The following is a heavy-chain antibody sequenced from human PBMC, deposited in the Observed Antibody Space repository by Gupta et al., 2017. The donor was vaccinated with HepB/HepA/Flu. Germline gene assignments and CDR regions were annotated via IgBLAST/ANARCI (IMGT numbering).Heavy chain of an antibody. CDR2: INHSGST. J-gene: IGHJ4*02. V-gene: IGHV4-34*01. D-gene: IGHD6-13*01. Sequence: QVQLQQWGAGLLKPSETLSLTCAVYGGSFSGYYWSWIRQPPEKGLEWIGEINHSGSTNYNPSLKSRVTISVDTSKNQFSLKLSSVTAADTAVYYCAASRSSRTHQDYWGQGTLVTVSS. CDR3: AASRSSRTHQDY. CDR1: GGSFSGYY.